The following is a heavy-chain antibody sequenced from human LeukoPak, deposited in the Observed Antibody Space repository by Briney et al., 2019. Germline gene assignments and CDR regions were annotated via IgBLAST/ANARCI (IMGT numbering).Heavy chain of an antibody. D-gene: IGHD3-22*01. CDR1: GYTFAGYF. Sequence: ASVKVSCKTSGYTFAGYFVHWVRQAPGQGLEWMGWINPNTGGTDYAQKFQGRVTMTRDTSIRTAYMELRGLRSDDTAVYYCARDREGYDDRGYYQLRYFDYWGQGTPVTVSS. CDR2: INPNTGGT. V-gene: IGHV1-2*02. J-gene: IGHJ4*02. CDR3: ARDREGYDDRGYYQLRYFDY.